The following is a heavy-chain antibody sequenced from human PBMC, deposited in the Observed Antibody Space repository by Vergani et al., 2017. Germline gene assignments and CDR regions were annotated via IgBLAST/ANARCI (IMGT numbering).Heavy chain of an antibody. Sequence: QVQLVQSGAEVKKPGSSVKVSCKASGGTFSSYAISWVRQAPGQGLEWMGGIIPIFGTANYAQKFQGRVTITADKSTSTAYMELSSLRSEDTAVYYCAREAHPAPHEGSRKLDAFDIWGQGTMVTVSS. CDR3: AREAHPAPHEGSRKLDAFDI. CDR2: IIPIFGTA. J-gene: IGHJ3*02. D-gene: IGHD1-14*01. V-gene: IGHV1-69*06. CDR1: GGTFSSYA.